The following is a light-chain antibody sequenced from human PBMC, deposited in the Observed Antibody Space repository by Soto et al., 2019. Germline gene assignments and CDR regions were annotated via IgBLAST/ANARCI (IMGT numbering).Light chain of an antibody. CDR2: TAS. V-gene: IGKV1-39*01. CDR1: QPISDY. J-gene: IGKJ1*01. Sequence: DIQMTQSPSSLSASVGDRVTITCRTSQPISDYLNWYQQKPGKAPTLLIYTASNLQSGVPSRFSGSGSGTHFTLTISSLQPEDFATYYCQQHYNTPRTFGQGTEVEIK. CDR3: QQHYNTPRT.